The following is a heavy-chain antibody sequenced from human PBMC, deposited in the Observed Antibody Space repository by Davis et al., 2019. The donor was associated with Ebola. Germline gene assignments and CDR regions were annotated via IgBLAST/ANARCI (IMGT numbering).Heavy chain of an antibody. Sequence: GSLRLSCAVSGGSISSSNWWSWVRQPPGKGLEWIGEIYHSGSTNYNPSLKSRVTISVDKSKNQFSLKLSSVTAADTAVYYCARHLLWFGELLYPYYFDYWGQGTLVTVSS. CDR3: ARHLLWFGELLYPYYFDY. J-gene: IGHJ4*02. CDR2: IYHSGST. D-gene: IGHD3-10*01. CDR1: GGSISSSNW. V-gene: IGHV4-4*02.